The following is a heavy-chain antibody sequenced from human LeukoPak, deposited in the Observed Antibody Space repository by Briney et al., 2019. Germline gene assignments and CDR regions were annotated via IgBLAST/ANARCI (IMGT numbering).Heavy chain of an antibody. CDR3: AKDVGSPPRRAAAGSFDY. J-gene: IGHJ4*02. Sequence: GGSLRLSCAASGFTFDDYAMHWVRQAPGKGLEWGSGISRNSGSIGYADSVKGRFTISRDNAKNALYLQMNCLRAEDMALYYCAKDVGSPPRRAAAGSFDYWGQGTLVTVSS. V-gene: IGHV3-9*03. CDR2: ISRNSGSI. D-gene: IGHD6-13*01. CDR1: GFTFDDYA.